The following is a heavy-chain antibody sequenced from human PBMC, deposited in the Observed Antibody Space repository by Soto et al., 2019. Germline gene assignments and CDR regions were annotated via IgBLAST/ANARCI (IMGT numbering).Heavy chain of an antibody. Sequence: GGSLRLSCAASGLTFSSYGMSWVRQAPGKGLQWVSAISGSGGSTYYADSVKGRFTISRDNSKNTLYLQMNSLRAEDTAVYYCARDLTVTDTPSYYYYYYIAVCGKGTTVTVSS. J-gene: IGHJ6*03. CDR2: ISGSGGST. D-gene: IGHD4-4*01. CDR1: GLTFSSYG. CDR3: ARDLTVTDTPSYYYYYYIAV. V-gene: IGHV3-23*01.